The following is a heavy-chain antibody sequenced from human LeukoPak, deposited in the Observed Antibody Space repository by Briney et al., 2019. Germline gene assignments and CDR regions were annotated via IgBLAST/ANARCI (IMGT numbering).Heavy chain of an antibody. Sequence: GASVKVSCKASGYTFTGYYMHWVRQAPGQGLEWMGRINPNSGGTNYAQKFQGRVTMTRDTSISTAYMELSRLRSDDTAVYYCARDRGSLYGMDVWGQGTTVTVSS. CDR3: ARDRGSLYGMDV. CDR2: INPNSGGT. V-gene: IGHV1-2*06. CDR1: GYTFTGYY. J-gene: IGHJ6*02.